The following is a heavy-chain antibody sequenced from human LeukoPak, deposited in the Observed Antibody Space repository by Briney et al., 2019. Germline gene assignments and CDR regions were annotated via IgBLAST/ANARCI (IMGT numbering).Heavy chain of an antibody. Sequence: PGGSLRLSCAASGFTVSSNYMSWVRQAPGKGLEWVSVIYSGGSTYYADSVKGRFTISRDNSKNTLYLQMNSLRAEDTAVYYCARVEWEPTEAFDIWGQGTMVTVSS. J-gene: IGHJ3*02. CDR1: GFTVSSNY. V-gene: IGHV3-66*01. CDR2: IYSGGST. D-gene: IGHD1-26*01. CDR3: ARVEWEPTEAFDI.